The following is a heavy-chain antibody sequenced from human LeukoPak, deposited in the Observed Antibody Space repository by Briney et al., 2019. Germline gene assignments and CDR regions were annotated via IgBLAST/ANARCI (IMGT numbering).Heavy chain of an antibody. Sequence: GASVKVSCKASGYTFTGYYMHWVRQAPGQGLEWMGIINPSGGSTSYAQKFQGRVTMTRDMSTSTVYMELSSLRSEDTAVYYCARAGYSYGSGFDYWGQGTLVTVSS. D-gene: IGHD5-18*01. V-gene: IGHV1-46*01. CDR2: INPSGGST. CDR3: ARAGYSYGSGFDY. CDR1: GYTFTGYY. J-gene: IGHJ4*02.